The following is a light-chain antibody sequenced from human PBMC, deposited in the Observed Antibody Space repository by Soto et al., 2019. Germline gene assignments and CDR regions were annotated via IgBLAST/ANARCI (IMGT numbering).Light chain of an antibody. Sequence: DIQMTQSPSTLSASVGDRVTITCRASENIGAWLAWYQQKPGKAPKLLIYKASSLESGVPSRFSGGGSGTEFTLTISSLQPDDFATYYCQQYNSYRTFGQGTKVDI. CDR2: KAS. V-gene: IGKV1-5*03. J-gene: IGKJ1*01. CDR3: QQYNSYRT. CDR1: ENIGAW.